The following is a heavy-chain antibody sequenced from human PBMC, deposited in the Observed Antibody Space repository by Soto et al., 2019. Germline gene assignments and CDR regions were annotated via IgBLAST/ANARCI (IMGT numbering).Heavy chain of an antibody. J-gene: IGHJ5*02. CDR1: GYTFTSYA. Sequence: QVQLVQSGAEVKKPGASVKVSCKASGYTFTSYAMHWVRQAPGQRLEWMGWINAGNGNTKYSQKFQGRVTITRDTSASAAYMELSSLRSEDTAVYYCARANDPHLIAAFDPWGQGTLVTVSS. CDR3: ARANDPHLIAAFDP. D-gene: IGHD2-8*01. CDR2: INAGNGNT. V-gene: IGHV1-3*01.